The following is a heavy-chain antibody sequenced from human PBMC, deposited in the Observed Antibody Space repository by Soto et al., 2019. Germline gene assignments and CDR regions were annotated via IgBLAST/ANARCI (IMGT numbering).Heavy chain of an antibody. CDR3: AKGNTNYYFYYSMDV. Sequence: GGSLRLSCAASGFTFSSYGMHWVRQAPGKGLEWVAVISYDGSNKYYADSVKGRFTFSRDNSKNTLYLQMNSLRAEDTAVYYCAKGNTNYYFYYSMDVWGKGTTVTVSS. D-gene: IGHD1-1*01. CDR1: GFTFSSYG. CDR2: ISYDGSNK. J-gene: IGHJ6*03. V-gene: IGHV3-30*18.